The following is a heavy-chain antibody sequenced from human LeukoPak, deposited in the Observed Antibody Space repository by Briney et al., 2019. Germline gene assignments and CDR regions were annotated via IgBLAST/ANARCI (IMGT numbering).Heavy chain of an antibody. J-gene: IGHJ3*02. CDR2: IIPILGIA. CDR3: ARYDSSGYGAFDI. D-gene: IGHD3-22*01. V-gene: IGHV1-69*04. CDR1: GGTFSSYA. Sequence: SVKVSCKASGGTFSSYAISWVRQAPGQGLEWMGRIIPILGIANYAQKFQGRVTITADKSTSTAYMELSSLRSEDTAVYYCARYDSSGYGAFDIWGQGTMVTVPS.